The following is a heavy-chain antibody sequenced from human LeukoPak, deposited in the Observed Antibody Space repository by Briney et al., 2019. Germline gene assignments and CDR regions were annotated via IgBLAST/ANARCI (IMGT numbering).Heavy chain of an antibody. CDR3: AKDRSKYYDSSGYPADFDY. CDR1: GFTFSSYA. J-gene: IGHJ4*02. CDR2: ISGSGGST. V-gene: IGHV3-23*01. Sequence: GGSLRLSCAASGFTFSSYAMSWVRQAPGKGLEWVSAISGSGGSTYYADSVKGRFTISRDNSKNTLYLQMNSLRAEDTAVYYCAKDRSKYYDSSGYPADFDYWGQGTLVTVSS. D-gene: IGHD3-22*01.